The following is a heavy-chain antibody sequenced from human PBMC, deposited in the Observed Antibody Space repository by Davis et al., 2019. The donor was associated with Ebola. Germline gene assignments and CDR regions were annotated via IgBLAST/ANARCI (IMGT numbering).Heavy chain of an antibody. CDR3: AREDYPRGMDV. CDR2: ISSSSSYI. D-gene: IGHD4-11*01. V-gene: IGHV3-21*01. J-gene: IGHJ6*02. Sequence: GGSLRLSCAASGFTFSSYRMNWVRQAPGKGLEWVSSISSSSSYIYYADSLKGRFTISRDNAKNSLYLQMNSLRAENTAVYYCAREDYPRGMDVWGQGTTVTVSS. CDR1: GFTFSSYR.